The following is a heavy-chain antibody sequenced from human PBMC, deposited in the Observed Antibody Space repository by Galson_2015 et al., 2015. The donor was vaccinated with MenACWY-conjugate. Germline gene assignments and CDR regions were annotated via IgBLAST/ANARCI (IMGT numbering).Heavy chain of an antibody. D-gene: IGHD2-2*01. CDR3: SKADHRYCSRTNCPFDH. CDR2: IQSKNYGAHT. Sequence: SLRLSCAASGFTFGDYLMSWFRQAPGKGLEWVGYIQSKNYGAHTQYAASVEGRFTISRDDSRSIAYPQMNRLQTEDTAVYYCSKADHRYCSRTNCPFDHWGQGTLVTVSS. V-gene: IGHV3-49*03. J-gene: IGHJ4*02. CDR1: GFTFGDYL.